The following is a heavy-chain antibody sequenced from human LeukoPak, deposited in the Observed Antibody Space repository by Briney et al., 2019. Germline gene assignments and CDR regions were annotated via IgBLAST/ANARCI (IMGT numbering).Heavy chain of an antibody. V-gene: IGHV4-59*01. CDR3: ARDRWELPYYFDY. Sequence: SETLSLTCTVSGGSISTYYWNWIRQPPGKGLEWIGYIYHSGSTNYNPSLQSRVTISVDTSKNQFSLNLNSVTAADTAVYYCARDRWELPYYFDYWGQGTLVTVSS. J-gene: IGHJ4*02. CDR1: GGSISTYY. D-gene: IGHD1-26*01. CDR2: IYHSGST.